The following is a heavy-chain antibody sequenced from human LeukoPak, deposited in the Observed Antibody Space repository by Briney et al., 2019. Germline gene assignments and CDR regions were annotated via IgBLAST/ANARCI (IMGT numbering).Heavy chain of an antibody. CDR1: GGSISSYY. Sequence: SETLPLTCTVSGGSISSYYWSWIRQPPGKGLEWIGYIYNSENTNYNPSLKSRVTISVDTSKSQFSLKLFSVTAADTAVYYCARSHKAMAGEGLFDYWGQGTLITVSS. CDR3: ARSHKAMAGEGLFDY. D-gene: IGHD5-18*01. J-gene: IGHJ4*02. CDR2: IYNSENT. V-gene: IGHV4-59*01.